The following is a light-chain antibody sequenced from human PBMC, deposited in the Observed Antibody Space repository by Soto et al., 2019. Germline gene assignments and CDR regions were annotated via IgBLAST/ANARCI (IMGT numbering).Light chain of an antibody. CDR1: QSISSW. J-gene: IGKJ1*01. CDR3: KRNNSSSVT. V-gene: IGKV1-5*03. Sequence: DIQMTQSPSTLSASVGDRVTITCRASQSISSWLAWYQQKPGKAPKLLIYKASSLESGVPSRFSGSGFGKEFTLTICSLHLDDFASFYPKRNNSSSVTFGQGTKV. CDR2: KAS.